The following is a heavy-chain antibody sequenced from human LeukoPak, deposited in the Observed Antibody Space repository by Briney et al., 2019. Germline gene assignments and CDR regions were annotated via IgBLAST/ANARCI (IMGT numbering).Heavy chain of an antibody. D-gene: IGHD2-2*01. CDR1: EFTLSNYW. Sequence: GGPLRLSCAASEFTLSNYWMSWVRQAPGKGLEWVANIKHDGSEKYYVDSVKGRFTISRDNPKNSLYLQMNSLRAEDTAVYYCARGDAQAFDIWGQGTMVTVSS. CDR2: IKHDGSEK. J-gene: IGHJ3*02. CDR3: ARGDAQAFDI. V-gene: IGHV3-7*01.